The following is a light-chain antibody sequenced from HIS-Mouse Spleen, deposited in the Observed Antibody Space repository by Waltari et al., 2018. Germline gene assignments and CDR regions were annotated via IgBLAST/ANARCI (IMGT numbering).Light chain of an antibody. V-gene: IGLV3-25*03. J-gene: IGLJ3*02. Sequence: SYELTQPPSVSVSPGQTARITRPGDALPKQYAYWYQQKPGQAPVLVIYKDSERPSGIPERFSGSSSGTTVTLTISGVQAEDEADYYCQSADSSGTGWVFGGGTKLTVL. CDR3: QSADSSGTGWV. CDR1: ALPKQY. CDR2: KDS.